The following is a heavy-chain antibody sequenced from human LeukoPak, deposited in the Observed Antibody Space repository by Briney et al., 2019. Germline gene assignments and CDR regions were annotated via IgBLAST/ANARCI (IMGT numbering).Heavy chain of an antibody. CDR3: ARRRYTSGQVDS. CDR2: MYYNVTS. J-gene: IGHJ4*02. CDR1: GGSISGYY. V-gene: IGHV4-59*08. Sequence: SETLSLTCTVSGGSISGYYCSWIRQPPGKGLEWIGYMYYNVTSSYNPSLKSRVTISVDTSKNQFSLKLTSVTAADTAVYHCARRRYTSGQVDSWGQGTLVTVSS. D-gene: IGHD6-19*01.